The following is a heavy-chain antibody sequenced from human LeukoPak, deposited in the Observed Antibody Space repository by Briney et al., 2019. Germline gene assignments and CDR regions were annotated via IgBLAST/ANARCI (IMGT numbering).Heavy chain of an antibody. Sequence: PSETLSLTCTVSGGSVSSYYWSWIRQPPGKGLEWIEYIYYSGSTNYNPSLKSRVTISVDTSKNQFSLKLSSVTAADTAVYYCARQGITMVRGVMSANSFDYWGQGTLVTVSS. V-gene: IGHV4-59*08. CDR1: GGSVSSYY. D-gene: IGHD3-10*01. CDR2: IYYSGST. J-gene: IGHJ4*02. CDR3: ARQGITMVRGVMSANSFDY.